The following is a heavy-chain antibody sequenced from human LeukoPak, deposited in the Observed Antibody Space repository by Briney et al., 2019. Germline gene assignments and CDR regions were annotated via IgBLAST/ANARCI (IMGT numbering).Heavy chain of an antibody. V-gene: IGHV4-34*01. CDR3: ARLLGITAPNDY. CDR1: GGSFSGYY. D-gene: IGHD1-26*01. J-gene: IGHJ4*02. CDR2: INHSGST. Sequence: SETLSLTCAVYGGSFSGYYWSWIRQPPGKGLEWIGEINHSGSTNYNASLKSRVTISVDTSKNQFSLKLSSVTAADTAVYYCARLLGITAPNDYWGQGTLVTVSS.